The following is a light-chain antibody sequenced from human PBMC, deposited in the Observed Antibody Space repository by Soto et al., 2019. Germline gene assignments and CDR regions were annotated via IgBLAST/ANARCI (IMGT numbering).Light chain of an antibody. CDR2: EVS. CDR1: SSDVGGYNY. Sequence: QSVLTQPASVSGSPGQSSTISCTGTSSDVGGYNYVSWYQQHPGKAPKLMISEVSKRPSGVPDRFSGSKSGNTASLPVSGLQAEDEADYYCSSYAGSNNYVFGTGTKVTVL. V-gene: IGLV2-8*01. CDR3: SSYAGSNNYV. J-gene: IGLJ1*01.